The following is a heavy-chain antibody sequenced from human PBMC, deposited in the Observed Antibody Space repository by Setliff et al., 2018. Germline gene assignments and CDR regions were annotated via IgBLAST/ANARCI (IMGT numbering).Heavy chain of an antibody. V-gene: IGHV4-4*08. CDR2: ISPSGST. Sequence: SETLSLTCIVSGDSISGYFWSWIRQAPGKGLEWIGHISPSGSTTYNPSVKSRVTISLDTSKNHFSLKLDSVTAADTALYYCARSPSSGAYWNPRPFYSDYWARGTLVTVSS. CDR1: GDSISGYF. J-gene: IGHJ4*02. D-gene: IGHD1-26*01. CDR3: ARSPSSGAYWNPRPFYSDY.